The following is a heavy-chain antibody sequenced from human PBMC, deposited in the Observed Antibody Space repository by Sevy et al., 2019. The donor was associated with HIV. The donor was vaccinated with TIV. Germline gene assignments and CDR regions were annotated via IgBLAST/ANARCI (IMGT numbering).Heavy chain of an antibody. D-gene: IGHD3-9*01. V-gene: IGHV3-9*01. J-gene: IGHJ4*02. CDR3: AKDLRMGDILTGYLNY. CDR1: GFKFDDYA. Sequence: SLRLSCTASGFKFDDYAMHWVLQPPGKDLEWVSGIAWDGGRTGYADSVKGRFIISRDNTKSSLYLQMNSLRAEDTALYYCAKDLRMGDILTGYLNYWGQGILVTVSS. CDR2: IAWDGGRT.